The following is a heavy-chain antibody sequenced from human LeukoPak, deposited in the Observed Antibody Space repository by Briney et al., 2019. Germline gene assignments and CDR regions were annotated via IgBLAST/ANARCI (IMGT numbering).Heavy chain of an antibody. CDR1: GGSFSGYY. J-gene: IGHJ4*02. V-gene: IGHV4-34*01. Sequence: SETLSLTCAVYGGSFSGYYWSWIRQPPGKGLEWIGEINHSGSTNHNPSLKSRVTISVDTSKNQFSLKLSSVTAADTAVYYCARRADYGSGSYRGYYFDYWGQGTLVTVSS. CDR3: ARRADYGSGSYRGYYFDY. CDR2: INHSGST. D-gene: IGHD3-10*01.